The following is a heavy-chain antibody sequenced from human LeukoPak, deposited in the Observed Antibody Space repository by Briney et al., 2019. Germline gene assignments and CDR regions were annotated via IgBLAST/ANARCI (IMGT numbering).Heavy chain of an antibody. CDR1: GFTFDDYA. J-gene: IGHJ4*02. V-gene: IGHV3-66*01. Sequence: PGGSLRLSCAASGFTFDDYAMHWVRQAPGKGLEWVSVIYSGGSTYYADSVKGRFTISRDNSKNTLYLQINSLRAEDTAVYYCARGSVWFGELRPDFDYWGQGTLVTVSS. CDR2: IYSGGST. CDR3: ARGSVWFGELRPDFDY. D-gene: IGHD3-10*01.